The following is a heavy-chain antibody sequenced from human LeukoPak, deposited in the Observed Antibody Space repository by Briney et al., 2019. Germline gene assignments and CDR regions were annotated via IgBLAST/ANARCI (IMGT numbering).Heavy chain of an antibody. Sequence: SETLSLTCTVSGGSISSYYWSWIRQPPGKGLEWIGYIYYSGSTNYNPSLKSRVTISLDTSKNQFSLKLSSVTAADTAVYYCARLYDSVGYHYPFDYWGQGTLVTVSS. CDR1: GGSISSYY. J-gene: IGHJ4*02. CDR2: IYYSGST. CDR3: ARLYDSVGYHYPFDY. V-gene: IGHV4-59*08. D-gene: IGHD3-22*01.